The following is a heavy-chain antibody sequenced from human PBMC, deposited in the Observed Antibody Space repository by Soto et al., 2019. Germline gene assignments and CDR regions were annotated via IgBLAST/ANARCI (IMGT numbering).Heavy chain of an antibody. J-gene: IGHJ4*02. CDR3: ARSPRSSPYFDY. CDR1: GYTFSNFW. Sequence: GASLKISCQCSGYTFSNFWIAWVRQLPGKGLEYMGIIYPGDSETRYSPSIHGKVTISADRSIGTAYLQWSSLEASDSAFYFCARSPRSSPYFDYWGQGALVTVSS. D-gene: IGHD6-13*01. CDR2: IYPGDSET. V-gene: IGHV5-51*01.